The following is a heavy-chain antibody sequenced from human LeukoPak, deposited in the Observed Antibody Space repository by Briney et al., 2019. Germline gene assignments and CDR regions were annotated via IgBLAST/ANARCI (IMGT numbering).Heavy chain of an antibody. CDR2: INTNTGNP. CDR1: GYTFTSYA. CDR3: ARETKQLVWDNWFDP. J-gene: IGHJ5*02. V-gene: IGHV7-4-1*02. Sequence: AASVKVSCKASGYTFTSYAMNWVRQAPGQGLEWMGWINTNTGNPTYAQGFTGRFVFSLDTSVSTAYLQISSLKAEDTAVYYCARETKQLVWDNWFDPWGQGTLVTVSS. D-gene: IGHD6-13*01.